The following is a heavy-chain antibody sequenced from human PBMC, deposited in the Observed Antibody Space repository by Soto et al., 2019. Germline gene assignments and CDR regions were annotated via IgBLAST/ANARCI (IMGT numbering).Heavy chain of an antibody. D-gene: IGHD3-3*01. CDR2: IYYTVST. J-gene: IGHJ6*04. CDR3: ARDQYAFRSDTYYYAMEV. Sequence: SETLSLTCTVSGGSVSSESHYWSWIRQTPGKGLEWIGYIYYTVSTNYNPSLKGRVTMSVDTSKEQVSLRLRSVTRADTAAYYCARDQYAFRSDTYYYAMEVWGKGTQVTVSS. V-gene: IGHV4-61*01. CDR1: GGSVSSESHY.